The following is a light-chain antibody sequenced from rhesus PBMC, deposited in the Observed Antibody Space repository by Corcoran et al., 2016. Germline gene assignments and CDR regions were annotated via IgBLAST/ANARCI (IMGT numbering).Light chain of an antibody. Sequence: DIQMTQSPSSLSASVGDRVTITCRASENVNNYSNWYQQKPGKAPKLLIYKASTLQSGVPSRFSGSGSRTDYTFTISRLQPDDDAAYYCQHDHGTPYSFSQGNKVEIK. J-gene: IGKJ2*01. V-gene: IGKV1-74*01. CDR2: KAS. CDR3: QHDHGTPYS. CDR1: ENVNNY.